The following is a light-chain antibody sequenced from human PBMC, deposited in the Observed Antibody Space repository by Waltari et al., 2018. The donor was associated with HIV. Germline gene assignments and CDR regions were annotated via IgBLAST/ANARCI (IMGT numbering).Light chain of an antibody. J-gene: IGLJ1*01. Sequence: QSVLTQPPSVSGAPGQRVTISCTGTSSTIGAGSHLHSYQQLPGTAPKLLIYGNSKRPSGVPDRFSGSKSGTSASLAIAGLQAEDEADYHCQSHDSSLSGYVFGTGTKVTVL. V-gene: IGLV1-40*01. CDR2: GNS. CDR1: SSTIGAGSH. CDR3: QSHDSSLSGYV.